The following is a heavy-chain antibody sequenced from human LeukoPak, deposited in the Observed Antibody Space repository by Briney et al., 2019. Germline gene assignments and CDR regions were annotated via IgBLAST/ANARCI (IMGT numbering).Heavy chain of an antibody. D-gene: IGHD2-15*01. CDR2: ISSSGSTI. Sequence: GGSLRLSCAASGFTFSDYYMSWVRQAPGKGLEGVSYISSSGSTIYYADSVKGRFTISRDNAKNTLDLQMNSLRVEDTAVYFCAKDKDTPATAQPQRGYFESWGQGTLVTVSS. V-gene: IGHV3-11*04. J-gene: IGHJ4*02. CDR3: AKDKDTPATAQPQRGYFES. CDR1: GFTFSDYY.